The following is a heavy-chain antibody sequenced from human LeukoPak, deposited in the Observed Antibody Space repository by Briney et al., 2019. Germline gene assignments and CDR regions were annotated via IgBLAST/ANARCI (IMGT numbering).Heavy chain of an antibody. CDR2: INDNGGQR. CDR3: AKTQWKVGATDYFDY. D-gene: IGHD1-26*01. J-gene: IGHJ4*02. V-gene: IGHV3-23*01. CDR1: GFAFNNYA. Sequence: GGSLRLSCAASGFAFNNYAMTWVRQAPGKGLEWVSNINDNGGQRHYADSVKGRFTISRDNSKNTLFLQMDSLRAEDTAVYYCAKTQWKVGATDYFDYWGQGILVTVSS.